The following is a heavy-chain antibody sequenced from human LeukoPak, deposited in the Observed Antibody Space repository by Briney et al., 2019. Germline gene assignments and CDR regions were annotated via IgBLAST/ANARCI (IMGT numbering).Heavy chain of an antibody. J-gene: IGHJ4*02. CDR1: GGSCSDYY. CDR3: ARGRDRSKAGDH. CDR2: IHPYGTF. V-gene: IGHV4-34*01. D-gene: IGHD5-24*01. Sequence: PSETLSLTCAVYGGSCSDYYCSWISQPPGKGLEWIGEIHPYGTFYYNSSLRSRLTISIDTSKTQFSLRLTSVTAADTAFYYCARGRDRSKAGDHWGQGTLVTVSS.